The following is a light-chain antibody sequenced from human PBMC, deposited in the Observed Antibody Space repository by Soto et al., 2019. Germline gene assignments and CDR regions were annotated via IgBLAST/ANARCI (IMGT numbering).Light chain of an antibody. CDR1: QSVSSN. J-gene: IGKJ1*01. CDR3: QQYNIWPPWT. Sequence: EIGLTQSPTTLSLSPGARASLSCRASQSVSSNLAWYQQKPGQAPRLLIYGASTRATGVPARFSGSGSGTDFTLTISSLQSEDFAVYYCQQYNIWPPWTFGQGTKVDIK. CDR2: GAS. V-gene: IGKV3-15*01.